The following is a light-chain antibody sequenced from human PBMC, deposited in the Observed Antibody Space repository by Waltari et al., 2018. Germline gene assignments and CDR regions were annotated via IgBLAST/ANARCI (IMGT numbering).Light chain of an antibody. CDR1: KLGDKY. Sequence: SYELTQPPSVSVSPGQTASITCSGDKLGDKYACWYQQKPGQSPVLVIYQDSKRPSGIPGRFSGSNSGNTATLTISGTQAMDEADYYCQAWDSSTAEFGGGTKLTVL. CDR2: QDS. V-gene: IGLV3-1*01. J-gene: IGLJ2*01. CDR3: QAWDSSTAE.